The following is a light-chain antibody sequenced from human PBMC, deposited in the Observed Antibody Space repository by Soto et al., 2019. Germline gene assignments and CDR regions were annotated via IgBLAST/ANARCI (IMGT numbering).Light chain of an antibody. V-gene: IGKV1-5*03. CDR1: QSIGSW. CDR2: TAS. CDR3: QEYISYS. Sequence: DIQMTQSPPTRSGALGDRFIITCRASQSIGSWLAWFQQKPGKAPTLLIFTASNLASGVPSRFSGSGSGTEFTLTITSLQPDDFATYYCQEYISYSFAQGTKVDIK. J-gene: IGKJ2*01.